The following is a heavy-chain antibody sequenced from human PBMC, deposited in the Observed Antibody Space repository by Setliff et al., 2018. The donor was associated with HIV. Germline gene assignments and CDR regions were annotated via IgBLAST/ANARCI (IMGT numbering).Heavy chain of an antibody. CDR2: INHSGGT. J-gene: IGHJ6*03. V-gene: IGHV4-34*01. D-gene: IGHD5-12*01. CDR3: ARQGGYGGYGFYYYYYYMDV. Sequence: PSETLSLTCAVYGGSFSAYYWSWIRQTPGKGLEWIGEINHSGGTNYNPSLKSRVTMSVDTSKNQFSLKLSSVTAADTAVYYCARQGGYGGYGFYYYYYYMDVWGKGTTVTVSS. CDR1: GGSFSAYY.